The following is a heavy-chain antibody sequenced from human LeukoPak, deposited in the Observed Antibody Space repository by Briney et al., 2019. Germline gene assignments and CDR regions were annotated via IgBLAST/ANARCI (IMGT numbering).Heavy chain of an antibody. J-gene: IGHJ4*02. Sequence: GGSLRLSCAASGFTVSSNYMGWVRQAPGKGLEWVSVIYGDGSSYYADSVKGRFTISRDNSKNTLHLQMNSLRAEDTAVYYCARGEAVGYTVERLWWGQGTLVTVSS. CDR2: IYGDGSS. CDR3: ARGEAVGYTVERLW. CDR1: GFTVSSNY. D-gene: IGHD5/OR15-5a*01. V-gene: IGHV3-53*01.